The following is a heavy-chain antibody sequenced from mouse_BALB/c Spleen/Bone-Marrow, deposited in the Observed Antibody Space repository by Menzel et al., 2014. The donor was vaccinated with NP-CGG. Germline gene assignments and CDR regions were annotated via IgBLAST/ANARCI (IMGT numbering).Heavy chain of an antibody. CDR1: GFAFSSFG. CDR2: ISSGSSII. D-gene: IGHD4-1*01. Sequence: DVQLQESGGGLVQPGGSRKLSCAASGFAFSSFGMHWARQAPEKGLEWVAYISSGSSIIYYADTVKGRLTISRDDPKNTLFLQMTSLRSEDTAMYYCTRGGNWDDFDYWGQGTTLTVSS. CDR3: TRGGNWDDFDY. V-gene: IGHV5-17*02. J-gene: IGHJ2*01.